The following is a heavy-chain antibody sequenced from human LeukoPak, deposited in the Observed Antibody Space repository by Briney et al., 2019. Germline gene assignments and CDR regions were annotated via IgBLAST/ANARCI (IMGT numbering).Heavy chain of an antibody. CDR2: LYPGVST. V-gene: IGHV4-4*07. Sequence: PSETLSLTCAVSGGPMYSFYWSWIRQTAGKGLEWIGRLYPGVSTDYNPSLKSRVTMSLDASRSQFALNLSAVTAAATAVYYCARMKSYDSTGYSPGHYMDVWGKGTTVIVSS. CDR3: ARMKSYDSTGYSPGHYMDV. CDR1: GGPMYSFY. J-gene: IGHJ6*03. D-gene: IGHD3-22*01.